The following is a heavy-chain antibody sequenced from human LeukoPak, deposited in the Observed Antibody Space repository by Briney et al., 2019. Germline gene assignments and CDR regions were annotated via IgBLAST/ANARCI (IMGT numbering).Heavy chain of an antibody. CDR3: ARGTPGGSYDY. V-gene: IGHV4-59*01. D-gene: IGHD2-15*01. CDR1: GGSISTYY. Sequence: PSETLSLTCTVSGGSISTYYWNWIRQPPGKGLEWIGYIYYSGRTNYNPSLKSRVTISVDTSKNQFSLKLSSVTAADTAVYYCARGTPGGSYDYWGQGTLVTVSS. CDR2: IYYSGRT. J-gene: IGHJ4*02.